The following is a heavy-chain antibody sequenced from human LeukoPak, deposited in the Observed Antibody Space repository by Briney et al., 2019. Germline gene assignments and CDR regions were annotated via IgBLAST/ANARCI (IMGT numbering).Heavy chain of an antibody. CDR3: ARDRRIAAAGT. CDR2: IYSGGST. V-gene: IGHV3-66*01. Sequence: RGSLRLSCAASGFTVSSNYMSWVRQAPGKGLEWVSVIYSGGSTYYADSVKGRFTISRDNSKNTLYLQMNSLRAEDTAVYYCARDRRIAAAGTWGQGTLVTVSS. CDR1: GFTVSSNY. D-gene: IGHD6-13*01. J-gene: IGHJ4*02.